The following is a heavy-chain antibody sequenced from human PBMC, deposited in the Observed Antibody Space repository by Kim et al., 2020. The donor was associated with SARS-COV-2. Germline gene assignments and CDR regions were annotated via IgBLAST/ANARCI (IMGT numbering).Heavy chain of an antibody. CDR2: DGTHE. Sequence: DGTHEFYVDSVRGRFTISRDNAKRSLHLQMNGVRVEDTAVYYCARDPVASWGQGTLVTVSS. J-gene: IGHJ5*02. D-gene: IGHD2-15*01. V-gene: IGHV3-7*01. CDR3: ARDPVAS.